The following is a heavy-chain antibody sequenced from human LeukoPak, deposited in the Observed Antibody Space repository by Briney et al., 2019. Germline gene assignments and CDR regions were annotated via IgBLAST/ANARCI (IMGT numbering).Heavy chain of an antibody. Sequence: KQDGSEKYYVDSVKGRFTISRDNAKNSLYLQMNSLRAEDTAVYYCARVVGGSGSYQYAFDYWGQGTLVTVSS. CDR2: KQDGSEK. D-gene: IGHD1-26*01. V-gene: IGHV3-7*03. CDR3: ARVVGGSGSYQYAFDY. J-gene: IGHJ4*02.